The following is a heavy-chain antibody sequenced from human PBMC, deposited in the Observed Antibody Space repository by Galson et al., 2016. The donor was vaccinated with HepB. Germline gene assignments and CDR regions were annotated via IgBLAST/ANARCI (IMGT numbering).Heavy chain of an antibody. CDR1: GFLFSNFF. D-gene: IGHD6-19*01. V-gene: IGHV3-21*06. CDR3: AIQPGGAYGSGWYVGSGLQH. Sequence: SLRLSCAGSGFLFSNFFMNWVRQAPGKGLEWVSGVSPTSDYIYYADSVKGRFTITRDDAKASLYLHMRNMRADDTAVYYCAIQPGGAYGSGWYVGSGLQHWGQGALVSVSS. CDR2: VSPTSDYI. J-gene: IGHJ1*01.